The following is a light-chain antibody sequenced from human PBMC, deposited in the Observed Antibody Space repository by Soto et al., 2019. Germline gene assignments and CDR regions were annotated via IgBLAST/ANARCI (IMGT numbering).Light chain of an antibody. CDR1: QSVSSN. CDR2: GAS. CDR3: QQYNSWPWT. J-gene: IGKJ1*01. V-gene: IGKV3-15*01. Sequence: EIVMTQSPATLSVSPGDRATLSCRASQSVSSNLAWYQQKPGQAPRLLIYGASTRDTGIPARFKGSGSGTEFTLTISSPQSDDFASYYCQQYNSWPWTFGQGTKVEIK.